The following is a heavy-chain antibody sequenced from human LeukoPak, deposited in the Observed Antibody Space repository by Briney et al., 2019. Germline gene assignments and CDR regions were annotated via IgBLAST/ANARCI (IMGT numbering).Heavy chain of an antibody. CDR2: INHSGST. CDR1: GGSFSGYY. Sequence: SETLSLTCAVYGGSFSGYYWSWIRQPPGKGLEWIGEINHSGSTNYNPSLKSRVTISVDTSKNQFSLKLSSVTAADTAVYYCARNIAVAQFDYWGRGTLVTVSS. CDR3: ARNIAVAQFDY. V-gene: IGHV4-34*01. J-gene: IGHJ4*02. D-gene: IGHD6-19*01.